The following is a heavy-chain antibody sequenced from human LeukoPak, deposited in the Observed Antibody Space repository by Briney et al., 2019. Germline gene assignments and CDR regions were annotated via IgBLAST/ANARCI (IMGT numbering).Heavy chain of an antibody. J-gene: IGHJ4*02. CDR1: GFTFSSYF. CDR2: ISSSSSYI. Sequence: PGGSLRLSCAASGFTFSSYFMNWVRQAPGKGLEWVSSISSSSSYIYYADSVKGRFTISRDNAKNSLYLQMNSLRAEDTAVYYCARVEYSGYDQFSFWGQGTLVTVSS. D-gene: IGHD5-12*01. CDR3: ARVEYSGYDQFSF. V-gene: IGHV3-21*01.